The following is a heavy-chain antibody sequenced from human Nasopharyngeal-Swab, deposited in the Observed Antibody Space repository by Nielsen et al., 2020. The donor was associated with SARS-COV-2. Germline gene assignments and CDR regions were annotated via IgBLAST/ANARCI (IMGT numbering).Heavy chain of an antibody. CDR3: ARLPLVAAAGAKFDY. V-gene: IGHV1-3*01. CDR1: GYTFTSYA. Sequence: ASVKVSCKASGYTFTSYAMHWVRQAPGQRLEWMGWINAGNGNTKYSQKFQGRVTITRDTSASTAYMELSSLRSEDTAVYYCARLPLVAAAGAKFDYWGQGTLVTVSS. CDR2: INAGNGNT. D-gene: IGHD6-13*01. J-gene: IGHJ4*02.